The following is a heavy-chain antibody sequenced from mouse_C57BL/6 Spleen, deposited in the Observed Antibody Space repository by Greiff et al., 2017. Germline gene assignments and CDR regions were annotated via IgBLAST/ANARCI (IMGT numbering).Heavy chain of an antibody. Sequence: QVPLKVSGPGILQSSQTLSLTCSFSGFSLSTSGMGVSWIRQPSGKGLEWLAHIYWDDDKRYNPSLKRRLTISKDTSRNQVFLKITSVDTADTATYYCARRALITGAFDVWGTGTTVTVSS. CDR2: IYWDDDK. D-gene: IGHD2-4*01. J-gene: IGHJ1*03. CDR1: GFSLSTSGMG. CDR3: ARRALITGAFDV. V-gene: IGHV8-12*01.